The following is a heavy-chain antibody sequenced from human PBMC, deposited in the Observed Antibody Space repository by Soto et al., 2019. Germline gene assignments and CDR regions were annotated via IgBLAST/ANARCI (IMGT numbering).Heavy chain of an antibody. J-gene: IGHJ6*02. Sequence: SVKVSCKASGGTFSSYAISWVRQGPGQGLEWMGGYMPIFGTVNFVQKFQGRVMITSDESTSSPYMDLSRLISEDTALYYCARASPSAAAGVYGMDVCGQGTTVTVSS. V-gene: IGHV1-69*13. CDR2: YMPIFGTV. D-gene: IGHD6-13*01. CDR1: GGTFSSYA. CDR3: ARASPSAAAGVYGMDV.